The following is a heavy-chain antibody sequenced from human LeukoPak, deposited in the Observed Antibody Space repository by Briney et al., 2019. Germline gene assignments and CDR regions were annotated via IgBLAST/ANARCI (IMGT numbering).Heavy chain of an antibody. CDR2: ISGSGGST. D-gene: IGHD2-2*01. V-gene: IGHV3-23*01. Sequence: GGSLRLSCAASGFTFSTYSMNWVRQAPGKGLEWVSAISGSGGSTYYADSVKGRFTISRDNSKNTLYLQMNSLRAEDTAVYYCAKVRYQLPCFDYWGQGTLVTVSS. CDR3: AKVRYQLPCFDY. J-gene: IGHJ4*02. CDR1: GFTFSTYS.